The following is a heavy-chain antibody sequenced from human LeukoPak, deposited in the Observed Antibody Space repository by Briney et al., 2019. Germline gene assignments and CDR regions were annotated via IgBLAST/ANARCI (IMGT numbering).Heavy chain of an antibody. J-gene: IGHJ4*02. CDR2: IIPILGIA. Sequence: SVKVSCKASGGTFSSYAISWVRQAPGQGLEWMGRIIPILGIANYAQKFQGRVTITADKSTSTAYMELSSLRSEGTAVYYCARAIIAVAGTEFDYWGQGTLVTVSS. V-gene: IGHV1-69*04. CDR1: GGTFSSYA. D-gene: IGHD6-19*01. CDR3: ARAIIAVAGTEFDY.